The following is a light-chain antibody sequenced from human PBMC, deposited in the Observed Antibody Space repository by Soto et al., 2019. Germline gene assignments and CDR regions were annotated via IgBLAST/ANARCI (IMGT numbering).Light chain of an antibody. J-gene: IGKJ2*01. Sequence: DIQMTQSPSILSTSVGDRVTITCRASQSISSWLAWYQQKPGKAPNLLIYKASNLQSGVPSRFSGSGSGTEFTLPISSLQPDDFATYYCQQYKSYPYTFGQGTKLEIK. CDR1: QSISSW. CDR2: KAS. V-gene: IGKV1-5*03. CDR3: QQYKSYPYT.